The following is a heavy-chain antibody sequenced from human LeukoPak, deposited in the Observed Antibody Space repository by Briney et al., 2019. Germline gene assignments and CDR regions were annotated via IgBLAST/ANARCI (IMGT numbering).Heavy chain of an antibody. CDR1: GFTIIGFW. CDR2: MNSAGTTI. V-gene: IGHV3-74*01. D-gene: IGHD1-1*01. Sequence: GGSLRLSCAASGFTIIGFWMHWVRQVPGEGLVWVARMNSAGTTINYADSVKGRFTISRDNVRNTLHLQMNNLSLEDMAVYFCIREVQVRASASLGLWGRGTLVTVS. CDR3: IREVQVRASASLGL. J-gene: IGHJ4*01.